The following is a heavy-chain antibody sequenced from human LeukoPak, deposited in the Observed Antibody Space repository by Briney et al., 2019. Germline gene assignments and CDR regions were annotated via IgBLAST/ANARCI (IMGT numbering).Heavy chain of an antibody. CDR1: GDSISNFY. D-gene: IGHD6-13*01. CDR2: IYYSGST. J-gene: IGHJ4*02. V-gene: IGHV4-59*01. Sequence: SETLSLTCTVSGDSISNFYWSWIRQPPGKGLEWIGYIYYSGSTNYNPSLESRVTISVDTSKNQFSLKLTSVTAADTAVYYCAREVVAAAGTVDYWGQGTLVTVSS. CDR3: AREVVAAAGTVDY.